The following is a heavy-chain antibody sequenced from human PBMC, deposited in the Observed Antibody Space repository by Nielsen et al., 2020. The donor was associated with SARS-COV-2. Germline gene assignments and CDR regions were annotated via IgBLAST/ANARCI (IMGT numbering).Heavy chain of an antibody. J-gene: IGHJ6*02. CDR1: GFTFDFYA. V-gene: IGHV3-23*01. D-gene: IGHD2-2*01. CDR2: ISGSGRDT. CDR3: ARDVSTSRYYYYGMDV. Sequence: GGSLRLSCAASGFTFDFYAMSWVRQAPGKGLEWVSGISGSGRDTYYADSVKGRFTISRDNSKNTLYLQMNSLRAEDTAVYYCARDVSTSRYYYYGMDVWGQGTTVTVSS.